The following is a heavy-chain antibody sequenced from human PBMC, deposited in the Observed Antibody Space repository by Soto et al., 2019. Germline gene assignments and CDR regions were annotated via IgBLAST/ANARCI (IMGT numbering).Heavy chain of an antibody. CDR2: IYYSGTT. J-gene: IGHJ5*02. D-gene: IGHD1-26*01. CDR1: GGPLSSGSYY. Sequence: SETLSLTCTVSGGPLSSGSYYWSWIRQSPGQGLEWIGYIYYSGTTKYNPSLKSRVSISVDTSKNQFSLRLTSLSAADTAVYYCARDMHAGFTHYFDPWGLGTLVTAPQ. CDR3: ARDMHAGFTHYFDP. V-gene: IGHV4-61*01.